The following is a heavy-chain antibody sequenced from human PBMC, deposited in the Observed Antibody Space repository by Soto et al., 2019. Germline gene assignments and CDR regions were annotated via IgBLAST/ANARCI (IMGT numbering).Heavy chain of an antibody. Sequence: QLQLQESGPGLVKPSETLSLTCTVSGGSISSSSYYWGWIRQPPGKGLEWIGSIYYSGSTYYNPSLKSRVTISVDTSKNQYSLKLSSATAAHTAVYYCAREKIDDRGVIAGYWGQGTLFTVSS. CDR2: IYYSGST. J-gene: IGHJ4*02. CDR1: GGSISSSSYY. D-gene: IGHD3-10*01. V-gene: IGHV4-39*02. CDR3: AREKIDDRGVIAGY.